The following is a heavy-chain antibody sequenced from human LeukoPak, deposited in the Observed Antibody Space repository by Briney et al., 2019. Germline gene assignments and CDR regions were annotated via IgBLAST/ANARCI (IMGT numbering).Heavy chain of an antibody. D-gene: IGHD6-6*01. CDR1: GYTFTSYG. CDR3: AREIPYTSSWDDAFDI. CDR2: ISAYNGKT. Sequence: ASVKVSCKASGYTFTSYGLTWVRQAPGQGLEWMGWISAYNGKTNYAQTLQGRVTMTTDTSTSTAYMELRSLTSDDTAVYYCAREIPYTSSWDDAFDIWGQGTMVTVSS. V-gene: IGHV1-18*01. J-gene: IGHJ3*02.